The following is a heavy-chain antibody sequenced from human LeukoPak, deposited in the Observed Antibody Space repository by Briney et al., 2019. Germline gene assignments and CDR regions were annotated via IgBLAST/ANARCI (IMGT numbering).Heavy chain of an antibody. V-gene: IGHV4-30-4*02. CDR3: ARGLRRPYYYGSGSYYYFDY. Sequence: PSETLSLTCSVSGGSISSGDYYWSWIRQPPGKGLEWIGYIYYSGSTYYNPSLKSRVTISVDTSKNQFSLKLSSVTAADTAVYYCARGLRRPYYYGSGSYYYFDYWGQGTLVTVSS. CDR2: IYYSGST. J-gene: IGHJ4*02. D-gene: IGHD3-10*01. CDR1: GGSISSGDYY.